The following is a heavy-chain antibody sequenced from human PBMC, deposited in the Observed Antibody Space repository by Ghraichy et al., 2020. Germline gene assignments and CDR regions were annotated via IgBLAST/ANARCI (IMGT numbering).Heavy chain of an antibody. Sequence: SETLSLTCAISGDSVSSNSAAWNWIRQSPSRGLEWLGRTYYRSKWYNDYVVSVKSRITINPDTSKNQFSLQLNSVTPEDTAVYYCARAVTTHDYFDYWGQGTLVTVSS. V-gene: IGHV6-1*01. D-gene: IGHD4-17*01. CDR1: GDSVSSNSAA. CDR3: ARAVTTHDYFDY. CDR2: TYYRSKWYN. J-gene: IGHJ4*02.